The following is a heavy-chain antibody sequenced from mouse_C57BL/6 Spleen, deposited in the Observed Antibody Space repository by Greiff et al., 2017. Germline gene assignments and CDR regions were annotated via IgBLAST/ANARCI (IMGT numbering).Heavy chain of an antibody. CDR3: ARGHDEPLAY. Sequence: QVQLQQPGAELVKPGASVKMSCKASGYTFTSYWITWVKQRPGQGLEWIGDIYPGSGSTNYNEKFKRKANMTVDTSSSTVCMQISSLTSEDSAVYYCARGHDEPLAYWGQGTLVTVSA. V-gene: IGHV1-55*01. J-gene: IGHJ3*01. D-gene: IGHD2-3*01. CDR2: IYPGSGST. CDR1: GYTFTSYW.